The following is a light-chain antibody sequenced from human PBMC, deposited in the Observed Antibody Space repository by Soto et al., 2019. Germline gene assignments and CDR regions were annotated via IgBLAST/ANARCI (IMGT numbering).Light chain of an antibody. CDR2: GNN. CDR3: LSCDDSLSGLVV. CDR1: SSNIGAGYD. V-gene: IGLV1-40*01. Sequence: QSVLTQPPSVSGAPGQSITISCNGSSSNIGAGYDVHWYQQLPGMAPKLLIYGNNDRPSGVPDRFSASKSGTSASLAITGLQAEDEADYYCLSCDDSLSGLVVFGGGTKLTVL. J-gene: IGLJ2*01.